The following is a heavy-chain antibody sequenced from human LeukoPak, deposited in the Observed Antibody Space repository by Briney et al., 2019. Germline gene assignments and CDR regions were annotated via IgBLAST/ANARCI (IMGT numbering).Heavy chain of an antibody. CDR1: GFTFSSYA. Sequence: PGGSLRLYGAASGFTFSSYAMSWLRQAPGKGLEWVSAISGSGGSTYYADSVKGRFTISRDNSKNTLYLQMHSLRAEDTAVYYCAKDQVFDEPFDYWGQGTLVTVSS. J-gene: IGHJ4*02. V-gene: IGHV3-23*01. D-gene: IGHD3-9*01. CDR3: AKDQVFDEPFDY. CDR2: ISGSGGST.